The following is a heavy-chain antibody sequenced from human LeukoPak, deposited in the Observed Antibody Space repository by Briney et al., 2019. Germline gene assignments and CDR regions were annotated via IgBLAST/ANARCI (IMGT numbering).Heavy chain of an antibody. D-gene: IGHD6-13*01. V-gene: IGHV4-39*01. J-gene: IGHJ4*02. CDR2: IYYSGST. CDR1: GGSISNTIYY. CDR3: ARSPRIAAAGPLDY. Sequence: SETLSLTCTVSGGSISNTIYYWGWIRQPPGRGLEWIGSIYYSGSTNYNPSLKSRVSISVDTYKNQFTLKLTSVTAADSAQYYCARSPRIAAAGPLDYWGQGALVTVSS.